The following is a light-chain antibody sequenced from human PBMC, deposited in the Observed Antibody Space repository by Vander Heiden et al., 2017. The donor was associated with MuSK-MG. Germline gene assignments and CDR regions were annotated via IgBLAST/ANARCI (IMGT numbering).Light chain of an antibody. Sequence: QSALTQPRSVSGSPGQSVTISCTGTSSDVGAYNSVSWYQQHPGKAPKLMIYDVTERPSGVPDRFSGSKSGNTASLTISGLQAEDEADYYCCSYVGNYRPDVFGTGTMVTVL. CDR1: SSDVGAYNS. CDR3: CSYVGNYRPDV. CDR2: DVT. V-gene: IGLV2-11*01. J-gene: IGLJ1*01.